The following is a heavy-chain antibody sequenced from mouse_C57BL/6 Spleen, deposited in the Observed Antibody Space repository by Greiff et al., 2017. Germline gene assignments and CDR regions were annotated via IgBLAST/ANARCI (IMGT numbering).Heavy chain of an antibody. CDR1: GYTFTSYW. D-gene: IGHD1-1*01. J-gene: IGHJ1*03. V-gene: IGHV1-5*01. Sequence: VQLKQSGTVLARPGASVKMSCKTSGYTFTSYWMHWVKQRPGQGLEWIGAIYPGNSDTSYNQKFKGKAKLTAVTSASTAYMELSSLTNEDSAVYYCTRAIYYYGSSYGWYFDVWGTGTTVTVSS. CDR3: TRAIYYYGSSYGWYFDV. CDR2: IYPGNSDT.